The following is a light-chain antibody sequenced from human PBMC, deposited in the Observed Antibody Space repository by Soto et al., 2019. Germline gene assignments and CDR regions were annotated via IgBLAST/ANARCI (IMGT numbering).Light chain of an antibody. CDR3: QQYGGSPLLT. J-gene: IGKJ4*01. Sequence: EIVLTQSPATLSVSPGERSTLSFRASQSVSTKSAWYQQKPGQAPRILIYGASSRATGIPDRFSGSGSGTDFTLTISRVEPEDFAVYYCQQYGGSPLLTFGGGTKVDIK. V-gene: IGKV3-20*01. CDR1: QSVSTK. CDR2: GAS.